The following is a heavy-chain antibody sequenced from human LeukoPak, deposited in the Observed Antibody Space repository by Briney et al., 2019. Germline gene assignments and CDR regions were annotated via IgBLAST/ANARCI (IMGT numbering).Heavy chain of an antibody. D-gene: IGHD1-26*01. J-gene: IGHJ4*02. CDR1: GYTFTGYY. CDR2: ISAYNGNT. V-gene: IGHV1-18*04. Sequence: ASVKVSCKASGYTFTGYYMHWVRQAPGQGLEWMGWISAYNGNTNYAQKLQGRVTMTTDTSTSTAYMELRSLRSDDTAVYYCARDSVGATIQFDYWGQGTLVTVSS. CDR3: ARDSVGATIQFDY.